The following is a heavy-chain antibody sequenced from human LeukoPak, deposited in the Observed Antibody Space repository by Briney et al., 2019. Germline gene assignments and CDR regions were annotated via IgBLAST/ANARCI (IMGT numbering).Heavy chain of an antibody. D-gene: IGHD4-23*01. CDR2: IYYSGST. V-gene: IGHV4-59*01. J-gene: IGHJ4*02. Sequence: SETLSLTCTVSGGFISGFYWSWIRQPPGKGLEWIGYIYYSGSTDYNPSLKSRVTISVDTSKNQFSLKLSSVTAADTAVYYCARVEQYGGNLFDYWGQGTLVTVSS. CDR3: ARVEQYGGNLFDY. CDR1: GGFISGFY.